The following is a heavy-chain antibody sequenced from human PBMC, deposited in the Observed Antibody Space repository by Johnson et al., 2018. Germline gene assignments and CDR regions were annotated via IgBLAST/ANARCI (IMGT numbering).Heavy chain of an antibody. J-gene: IGHJ1*01. CDR2: VSWNSGSI. V-gene: IGHV3-9*01. Sequence: VQLVESGGGLVQPGRSLRLSCAASGFTFDDYAMHWVRQAAGKGLEWVSGVSWNSGSIGYADSVKGRFTISRDNAKNSLYLQMNSLRAEDTAVYYCAKGEQWLDAGVQHWGQGTLVTVSS. D-gene: IGHD6-19*01. CDR1: GFTFDDYA. CDR3: AKGEQWLDAGVQH.